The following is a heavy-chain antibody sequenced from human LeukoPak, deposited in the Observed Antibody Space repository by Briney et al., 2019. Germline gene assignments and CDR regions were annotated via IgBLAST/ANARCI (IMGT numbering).Heavy chain of an antibody. J-gene: IGHJ5*02. CDR1: GFTFSSYA. V-gene: IGHV3-23*01. Sequence: GGSLRLSCAASGFTFSSYAMSWVRQAPGKGLEWVSAISGSGGSTYYADSVKGRFTISRDNSKNTLYLQMNSLRAEDTAVYYCAKDPGIAAAGVQNWFDPWGQGTLVTVSS. CDR2: ISGSGGST. D-gene: IGHD6-13*01. CDR3: AKDPGIAAAGVQNWFDP.